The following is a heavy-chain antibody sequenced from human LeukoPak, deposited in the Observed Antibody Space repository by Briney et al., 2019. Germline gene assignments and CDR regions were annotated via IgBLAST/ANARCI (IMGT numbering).Heavy chain of an antibody. CDR1: GYTFTSYD. D-gene: IGHD3-22*01. Sequence: ASVKVSCKAPGYTFTSYDINWVRQATGQGLEWMGWMNPNSGNTGYAQKFQGRVTMTRNTSISTAYMELSSLRSEDTAVYYCARAPGSSGYYSFDYWGQGTLVTVSS. CDR3: ARAPGSSGYYSFDY. CDR2: MNPNSGNT. V-gene: IGHV1-8*01. J-gene: IGHJ4*02.